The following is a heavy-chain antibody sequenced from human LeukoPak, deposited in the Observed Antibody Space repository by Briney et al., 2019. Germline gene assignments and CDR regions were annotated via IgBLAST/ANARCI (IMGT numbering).Heavy chain of an antibody. CDR1: GFTVSSNY. V-gene: IGHV3-66*01. Sequence: GGSLRLSCAASGFTVSSNYMSWVRQAPGKGLEWVSVIYSGGSTYYADSVKGRFTISRDNSKNTLYLQMNSLRAEDTAVYYCASAHAAYGSGSYYNVDFDCWGQGTLVTVSS. CDR2: IYSGGST. CDR3: ASAHAAYGSGSYYNVDFDC. D-gene: IGHD3-10*01. J-gene: IGHJ4*02.